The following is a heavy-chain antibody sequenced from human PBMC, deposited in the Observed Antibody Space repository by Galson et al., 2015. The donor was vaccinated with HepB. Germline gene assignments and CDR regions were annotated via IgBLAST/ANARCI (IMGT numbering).Heavy chain of an antibody. Sequence: SLRLSCAASGFTFSSYWMSWVRQAPGKGLEWVANIKQDGSEKYYVDSVKGRFTISRDNAKNSLYLQMNSLRAEDTAVYYCARGPLLRFLEWLPLNYMDVWGKGTTVTVSS. CDR1: GFTFSSYW. V-gene: IGHV3-7*03. CDR3: ARGPLLRFLEWLPLNYMDV. D-gene: IGHD3-3*01. J-gene: IGHJ6*03. CDR2: IKQDGSEK.